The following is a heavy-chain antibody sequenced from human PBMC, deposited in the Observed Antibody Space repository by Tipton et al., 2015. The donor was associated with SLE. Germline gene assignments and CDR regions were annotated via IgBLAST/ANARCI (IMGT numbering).Heavy chain of an antibody. J-gene: IGHJ3*02. CDR3: ARAAITMIVVVAPLGAFDI. Sequence: SLRLSCAASGFTFSSYAMHWVRQAPGKGLEWVAVISYDGSNKYHADSVKGRFTISRDNSKNTLYLQMNSLRAEDTAVYYCARAAITMIVVVAPLGAFDIWGQGTMVTVSS. CDR2: ISYDGSNK. CDR1: GFTFSSYA. V-gene: IGHV3-30-3*01. D-gene: IGHD3-22*01.